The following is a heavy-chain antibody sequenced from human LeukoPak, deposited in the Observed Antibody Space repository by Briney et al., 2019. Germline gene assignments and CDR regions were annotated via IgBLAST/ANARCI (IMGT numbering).Heavy chain of an antibody. J-gene: IGHJ4*02. CDR2: IYSGGST. V-gene: IGHV3-53*01. CDR3: ARDLHDSSGSDY. Sequence: GGSLRLSCAASGFTVSSNYMSWVRQAPGKGLEWVSVIYSGGSTNYADSVKGRFTISRDNSKNTLYLQMNSLRAEDTAVYYCARDLHDSSGSDYWGQGTLVTVSS. CDR1: GFTVSSNY. D-gene: IGHD3-22*01.